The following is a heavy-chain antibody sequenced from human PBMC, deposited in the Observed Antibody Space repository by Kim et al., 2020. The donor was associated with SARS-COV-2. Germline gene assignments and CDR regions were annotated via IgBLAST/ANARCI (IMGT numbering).Heavy chain of an antibody. V-gene: IGHV5-10-1*01. CDR2: IDPSDSYT. CDR3: ASQYDSSGSYGMDV. Sequence: GKSLKISCKGSGYSFTSYWISWVRQMPGKGLEWMGRIDPSDSYTNYSPSFQGHVTISADKSISTAYLQWSSLKASDTAMYYCASQYDSSGSYGMDVWGQGTTVTVSS. CDR1: GYSFTSYW. J-gene: IGHJ6*02. D-gene: IGHD3-22*01.